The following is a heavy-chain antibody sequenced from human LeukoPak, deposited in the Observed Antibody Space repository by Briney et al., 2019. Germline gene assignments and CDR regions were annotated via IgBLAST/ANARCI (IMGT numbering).Heavy chain of an antibody. CDR1: GYTFTVYY. CDR3: ATEGAGGSWAGY. J-gene: IGHJ4*02. CDR2: INPNTGGT. D-gene: IGHD1-26*01. V-gene: IGHV1-2*02. Sequence: ASVKVSCKASGYTFTVYYMHWVRQAPGRGLEWMGWINPNTGGTTYAQKFRGRVTVTRDTSISTVYMELSRLTSDDTAVYYCATEGAGGSWAGYWGQGTLVIVPP.